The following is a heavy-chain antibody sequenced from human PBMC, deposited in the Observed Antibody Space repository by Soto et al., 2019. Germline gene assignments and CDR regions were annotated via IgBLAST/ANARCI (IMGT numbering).Heavy chain of an antibody. CDR1: GFSFRSYT. V-gene: IGHV3-21*04. CDR2: ITGSSSTT. J-gene: IGHJ4*02. CDR3: AKNQERELPRVIDF. Sequence: EVQLVESGGGLVKPGGSLRLSCAASGFSFRSYTLHWFRQAPGGGLEWVSSITGSSSTTYYADSVRGRFTISRDRSKNTLYLQMSSLRAEDTALYYCAKNQERELPRVIDFWGQGTLVTVSS. D-gene: IGHD1-7*01.